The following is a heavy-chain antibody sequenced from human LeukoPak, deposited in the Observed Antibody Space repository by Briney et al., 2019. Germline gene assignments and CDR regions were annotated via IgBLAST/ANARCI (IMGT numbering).Heavy chain of an antibody. CDR1: GVSISSYY. CDR2: IYYSGST. Sequence: PSETLSLTCTVSGVSISSYYWSWIRQPPGKELEWIGYIYYSGSTNYNPSLKSRVTISVDTSKNQFSLKLSSVTVADTAVYYCARGRRTGHFDYWGQGTLVTVSS. V-gene: IGHV4-59*01. CDR3: ARGRRTGHFDY. J-gene: IGHJ4*02. D-gene: IGHD1-1*01.